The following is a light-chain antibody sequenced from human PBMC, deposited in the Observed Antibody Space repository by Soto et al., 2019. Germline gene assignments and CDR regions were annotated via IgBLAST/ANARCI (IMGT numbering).Light chain of an antibody. V-gene: IGKV3-20*01. CDR3: QHYTSYPWT. Sequence: EIVLTQSPATLSFSPGERATLSCRASQSVSSSYLAWYQQKPGQAPRLLIYGASSRATGIPDRFSGSGSGTEFTLTISSLQPEDSATYYCQHYTSYPWTFGQGTKVDIK. CDR2: GAS. CDR1: QSVSSSY. J-gene: IGKJ1*01.